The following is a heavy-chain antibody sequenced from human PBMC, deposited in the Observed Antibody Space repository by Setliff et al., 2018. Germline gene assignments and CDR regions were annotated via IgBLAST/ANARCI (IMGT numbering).Heavy chain of an antibody. V-gene: IGHV5-51*01. Sequence: PGESLKISCKGSGYTFTNYWIAWVRQMPGKGLEYMGIIYPADSDTTYSPSFQGQVTISADKSINTAYLQWSSLKASDTAIYYCVRVGPLTDDAFDIWGQGTMVTVSS. J-gene: IGHJ3*02. D-gene: IGHD1-26*01. CDR1: GYTFTNYW. CDR2: IYPADSDT. CDR3: VRVGPLTDDAFDI.